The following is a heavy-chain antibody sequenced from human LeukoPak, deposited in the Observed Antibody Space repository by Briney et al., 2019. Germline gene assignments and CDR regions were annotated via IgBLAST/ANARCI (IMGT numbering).Heavy chain of an antibody. CDR3: ARGRSSSWYPFDY. V-gene: IGHV3-73*01. CDR1: GFTFSGSA. CDR2: IKTKADSYAT. J-gene: IGHJ4*02. D-gene: IGHD6-13*01. Sequence: GGSLRLSCAASGFTFSGSAMHWVRQASGKGLEWVGRIKTKADSYATAYAASVKGRFTISRDDSKNTTYLQMNSLKTEDTAVYYCARGRSSSWYPFDYWGQGTLVTVSS.